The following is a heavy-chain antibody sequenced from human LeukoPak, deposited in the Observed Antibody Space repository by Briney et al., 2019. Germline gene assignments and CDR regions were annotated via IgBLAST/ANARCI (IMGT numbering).Heavy chain of an antibody. CDR2: ISAYNGNT. V-gene: IGHV1-18*01. D-gene: IGHD4-17*01. CDR3: ARTHGYGDGYNWFDP. J-gene: IGHJ5*02. CDR1: GYTFTSYG. Sequence: ASVKVSCKASGYTFTSYGTSWVRQAPGQGLEWMGWISAYNGNTNYAQKLQGRVTMTTDTSTSTAYVELRSLRSDDTAVYYCARTHGYGDGYNWFDPWGQGTLVTVPS.